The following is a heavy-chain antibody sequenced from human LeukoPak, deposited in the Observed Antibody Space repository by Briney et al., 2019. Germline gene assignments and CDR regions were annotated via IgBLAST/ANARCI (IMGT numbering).Heavy chain of an antibody. CDR3: ARDSGMVAYFDY. J-gene: IGHJ4*02. CDR1: GGTFSSYA. CDR2: IIPIFGTA. V-gene: IGHV1-69*05. Sequence: SVKVSCKASGGTFSSYAISCVRQAPGQGLEWMGRIIPIFGTANYAQKFQGRVTITTDESTSTAYMELSSLRSEDPAVYYCARDSGMVAYFDYWGQGTLVTVSS. D-gene: IGHD1-26*01.